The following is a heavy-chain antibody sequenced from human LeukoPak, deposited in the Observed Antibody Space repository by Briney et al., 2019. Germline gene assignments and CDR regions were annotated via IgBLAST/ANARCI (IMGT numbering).Heavy chain of an antibody. CDR2: IYYSGTT. D-gene: IGHD6-19*01. CDR3: ARFSGYSSGSGGY. CDR1: GGSISSGDYY. Sequence: SSETLSLTCTVSGGSISSGDYYWSWIRQPPGKGLEWIGYIYYSGTTNYNPSLKSRVTISADTSKNQFSLKLNSVTAADTAVYYCARFSGYSSGSGGYWSQGTLVTVSS. V-gene: IGHV4-61*08. J-gene: IGHJ4*02.